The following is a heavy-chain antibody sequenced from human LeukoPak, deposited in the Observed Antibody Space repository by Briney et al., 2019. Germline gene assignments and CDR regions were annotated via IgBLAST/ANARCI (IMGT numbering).Heavy chain of an antibody. J-gene: IGHJ4*02. CDR3: AKDGAWSCTD. V-gene: IGHV3-30*02. CDR1: GFTFSSYA. Sequence: GGSLRLSCAASGFTFSSYAMHWVRQGPGKGLEWVAYIAHHGSNKYYADSVKGRFTISRDNSKRTLYLQMNNLRADDTAVYYCAKDGAWSCTDWGQGALVTVSS. D-gene: IGHD2-21*02. CDR2: IAHHGSNK.